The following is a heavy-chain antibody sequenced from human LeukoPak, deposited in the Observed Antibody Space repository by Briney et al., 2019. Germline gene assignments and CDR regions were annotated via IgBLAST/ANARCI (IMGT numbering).Heavy chain of an antibody. CDR2: MNPNSGNT. D-gene: IGHD5-18*01. CDR1: GYTFTSYD. Sequence: ASVKVSCKASGYTFTSYDINWVRQATGQGLEWMGWMNPNSGNTDYAQKFQGRVTMTRDTSISTAYMELSRLRSDDTAVYYCARDFRAAMVSDWFDPWGQGTLVTVSS. J-gene: IGHJ5*02. CDR3: ARDFRAAMVSDWFDP. V-gene: IGHV1-8*01.